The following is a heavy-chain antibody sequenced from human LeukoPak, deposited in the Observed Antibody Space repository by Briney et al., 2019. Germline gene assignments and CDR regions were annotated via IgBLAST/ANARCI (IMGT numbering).Heavy chain of an antibody. D-gene: IGHD4-17*01. J-gene: IGHJ3*02. V-gene: IGHV3-48*03. CDR1: GFSFSSYE. CDR3: ARDTLVYADSPDAFDI. CDR2: IGSSGSTV. Sequence: GGSQRLSCAASGFSFSSYEMNWIRQAPGKGLEWVSYIGSSGSTVYYADSVKGRFTISRDNAKNSMYLQMNSLRDEDTAVYYCARDTLVYADSPDAFDIWGQGTMVTVSS.